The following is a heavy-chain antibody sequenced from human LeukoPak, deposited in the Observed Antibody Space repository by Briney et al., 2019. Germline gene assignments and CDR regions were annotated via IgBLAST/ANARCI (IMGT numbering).Heavy chain of an antibody. CDR3: AKRGGMYPAHYFDY. Sequence: GRSLRLSCAASGFTFSSYGMHWVRQAPGKGLEWVSAISASGGSTYYADSVKGRFTISRDNSKNTLYLQMNSLRAEDTAVYYCAKRGGMYPAHYFDYWGQGTLVTVSS. CDR1: GFTFSSYG. V-gene: IGHV3-23*01. D-gene: IGHD6-13*01. CDR2: ISASGGST. J-gene: IGHJ4*02.